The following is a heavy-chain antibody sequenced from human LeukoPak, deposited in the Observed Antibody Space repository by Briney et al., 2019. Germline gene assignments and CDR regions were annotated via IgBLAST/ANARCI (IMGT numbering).Heavy chain of an antibody. CDR1: GFTFSHYN. Sequence: PGGSLRLSCAASGFTFSHYNMNWVRQAPGKGQEWISYIRNDGGSIYYAHSVRGRFTISRDNAKSSLYLQMNSLGAEDTAVYYCARGGDYGDYQGTWGQGTLVTVSS. D-gene: IGHD4-17*01. CDR3: ARGGDYGDYQGT. V-gene: IGHV3-48*01. J-gene: IGHJ5*02. CDR2: IRNDGGSI.